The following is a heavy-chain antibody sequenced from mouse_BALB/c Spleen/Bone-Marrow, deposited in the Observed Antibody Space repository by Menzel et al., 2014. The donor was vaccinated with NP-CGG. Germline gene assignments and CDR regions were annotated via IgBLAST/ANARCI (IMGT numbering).Heavy chain of an antibody. CDR3: ARIGRARGYAMDY. CDR2: IGSGSSTI. Sequence: EVQVVESGGGLVQPGGSRKLSCAASGITFRNSGMHWVRQAPEKGLEWVAYIGSGSSTIYYADTLKGRFTISRDNPKNTLFLQMTSLRSEDTAMYYCARIGRARGYAMDYWGQGTSVTVSS. CDR1: GITFRNSG. D-gene: IGHD3-3*01. V-gene: IGHV5-17*02. J-gene: IGHJ4*01.